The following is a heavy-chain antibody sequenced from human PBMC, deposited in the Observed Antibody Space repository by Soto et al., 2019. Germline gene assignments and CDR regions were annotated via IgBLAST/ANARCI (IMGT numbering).Heavy chain of an antibody. CDR2: INAGNGKT. V-gene: IGHV1-3*01. Sequence: VQLVQSGAEVKKPGASVTVSCKASGYTFTDYAMHWVRQAPGQRLEWMGWINAGNGKTKYSQNFQGRVTITRDTSASTTYMELSSLRSEDTAVYYCARGRWTQTTADYYLDYWGQGTLVTVSS. J-gene: IGHJ4*02. CDR3: ARGRWTQTTADYYLDY. CDR1: GYTFTDYA. D-gene: IGHD1-1*01.